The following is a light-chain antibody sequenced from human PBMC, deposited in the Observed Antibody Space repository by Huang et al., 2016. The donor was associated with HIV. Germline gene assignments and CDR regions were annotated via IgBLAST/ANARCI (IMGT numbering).Light chain of an antibody. J-gene: IGKJ4*01. Sequence: IQLTQSPSSLSASVGVRVTITCRASQGISSFLAWYQQKPGKAPKLLMYAASTLHRGVPLRFSGSGSGTDFTLTISSLQPEDFATYYFQQFNNYPLTFGGGTKVEIK. CDR1: QGISSF. CDR2: AAS. V-gene: IGKV1-9*01. CDR3: QQFNNYPLT.